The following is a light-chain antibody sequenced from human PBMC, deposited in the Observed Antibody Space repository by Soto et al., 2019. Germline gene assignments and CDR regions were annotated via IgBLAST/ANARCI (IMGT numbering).Light chain of an antibody. CDR1: QSVSSS. Sequence: EIVLTQSPATLSLSPGERATLSCRASQSVSSSLGWYQQIPGQAPRLLLYDASNRATGVPARFSGSGSGTDFTLTISSLEPEDFAVYYCQQRSNWPRTFGQGTKLEIK. CDR3: QQRSNWPRT. J-gene: IGKJ2*01. V-gene: IGKV3-11*01. CDR2: DAS.